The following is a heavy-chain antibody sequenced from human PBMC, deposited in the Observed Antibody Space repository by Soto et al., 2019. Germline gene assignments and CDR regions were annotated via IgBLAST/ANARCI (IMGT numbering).Heavy chain of an antibody. CDR2: ISSSSSYI. CDR3: ARDNVGYGEVWWDY. J-gene: IGHJ4*02. CDR1: GFTFSSYS. V-gene: IGHV3-21*01. Sequence: EVQLVESGGGLVKPGGSLRLSCAASGFTFSSYSMNWVRQAPGKGLEWVSSISSSSSYIYYADSVKGRFTISRDNAKNSLYLQMNSLRAEDTAVYYCARDNVGYGEVWWDYWGQGTLVTVSS. D-gene: IGHD4-17*01.